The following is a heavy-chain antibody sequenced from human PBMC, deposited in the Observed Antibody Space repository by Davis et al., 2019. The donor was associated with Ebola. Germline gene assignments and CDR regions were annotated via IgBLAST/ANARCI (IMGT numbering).Heavy chain of an antibody. J-gene: IGHJ4*02. D-gene: IGHD6-13*01. V-gene: IGHV1-69*06. Sequence: AASVKVSCKASGGTFSSYAISWVRQAPGQGLEWMGRIIPIFGTANYAQKFQGRVTITADKSTSTAYMELSSLRSEDTAVYYCARDSWKTAAGNFDYWGQGTLVTVSS. CDR2: IIPIFGTA. CDR3: ARDSWKTAAGNFDY. CDR1: GGTFSSYA.